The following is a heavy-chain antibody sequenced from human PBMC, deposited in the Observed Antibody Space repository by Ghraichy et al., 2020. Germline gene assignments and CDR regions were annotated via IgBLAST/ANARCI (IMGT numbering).Heavy chain of an antibody. D-gene: IGHD3-9*01. Sequence: GGSLRLSCAASGFIFSTYALHWVRQSPGKGLEWVAVISHDGTNKYYADSVKGRFTISRDNSKNTLFLQMNSLIREDTAVYYCARDRAHTWGWLYYFDLWGQGTLVTVS. V-gene: IGHV3-30*04. CDR1: GFIFSTYA. J-gene: IGHJ4*02. CDR3: ARDRAHTWGWLYYFDL. CDR2: ISHDGTNK.